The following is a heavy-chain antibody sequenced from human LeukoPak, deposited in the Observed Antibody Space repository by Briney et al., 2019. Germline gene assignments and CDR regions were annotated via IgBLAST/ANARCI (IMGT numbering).Heavy chain of an antibody. CDR3: ARGSDIVVVPAANNRFDP. Sequence: SETLSLTCAVYGGSFSGYYWSRIRQPPGKGLEWIGEINHSGSTNYNPSLKSRVTISVDTSKNQFSLKLSSVTAADTAVYYCARGSDIVVVPAANNRFDPWGQGTLVTVSS. J-gene: IGHJ5*02. CDR2: INHSGST. CDR1: GGSFSGYY. D-gene: IGHD2-2*01. V-gene: IGHV4-34*01.